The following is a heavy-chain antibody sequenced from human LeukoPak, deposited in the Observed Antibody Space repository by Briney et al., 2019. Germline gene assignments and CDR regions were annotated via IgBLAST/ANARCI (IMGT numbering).Heavy chain of an antibody. V-gene: IGHV3-23*01. CDR2: ISGSGGST. CDR1: GFTFSSYA. D-gene: IGHD5-18*01. Sequence: RPGGPLRLSCAASGFTFSSYAMSWVRQAPGKGLEWVSAISGSGGSTYYADSVKGRFTISRDNSKNTLYLQMNSLRAEDTAVYYCAKEGIQLWSYYFDYWGQGTLVTVSS. J-gene: IGHJ4*02. CDR3: AKEGIQLWSYYFDY.